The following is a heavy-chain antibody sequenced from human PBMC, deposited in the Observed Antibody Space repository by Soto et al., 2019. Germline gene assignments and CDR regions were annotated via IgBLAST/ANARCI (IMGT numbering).Heavy chain of an antibody. J-gene: IGHJ6*03. CDR2: IYSGGST. CDR1: GFTVSSNY. V-gene: IGHV3-66*01. D-gene: IGHD3-10*01. Sequence: VQLVESGGGLVQPGGSLRLSCAASGFTVSSNYMSWVRQAPGKGLEWVSVIYSGGSTYYADSVKGRFTISRDNSKNTLYLQMNSLRAEDTAVYYCASPYGSGSYRNYYYYMDVWGKGTTVTVSS. CDR3: ASPYGSGSYRNYYYYMDV.